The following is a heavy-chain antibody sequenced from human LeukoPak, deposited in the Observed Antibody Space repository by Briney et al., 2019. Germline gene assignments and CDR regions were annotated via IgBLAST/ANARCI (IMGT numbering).Heavy chain of an antibody. CDR2: ISGSGGST. D-gene: IGHD1-26*01. CDR1: GFTFSSYA. J-gene: IGHJ3*02. CDR3: ARDSGSYYSHAFDI. V-gene: IGHV3-23*01. Sequence: GGSLRLSCAASGFTFSSYAMSWVRQAPGKGLEWVSAISGSGGSTYYADSVKGRFTISRDNAKNSLYLQMNSLRAEDTAVYYCARDSGSYYSHAFDIWGQGTMVTVSS.